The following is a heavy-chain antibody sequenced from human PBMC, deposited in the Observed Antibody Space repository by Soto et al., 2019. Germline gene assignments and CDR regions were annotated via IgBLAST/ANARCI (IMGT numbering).Heavy chain of an antibody. CDR3: ARRELVGATYPFDY. Sequence: SETLSLTCTVSGGSISSSSYYWGWIRQPPGKGLEWIGSFYYSGSTYYNPSLKSRVTISVDTSKNPFSLKLSSVTAADTAVYYCARRELVGATYPFDYWGQGTLVTVSS. D-gene: IGHD1-26*01. CDR1: GGSISSSSYY. CDR2: FYYSGST. J-gene: IGHJ4*02. V-gene: IGHV4-39*01.